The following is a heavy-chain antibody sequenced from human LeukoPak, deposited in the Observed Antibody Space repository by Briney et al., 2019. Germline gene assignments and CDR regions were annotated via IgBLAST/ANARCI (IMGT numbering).Heavy chain of an antibody. CDR2: ISSTGGTI. J-gene: IGHJ5*02. D-gene: IGHD3-10*01. Sequence: AGGSLRLSCAASGFTFSSNSMNWVRQAPGKGLEWVSYISSTGGTIYYADSMKGRFTISRDNAKNSLYLQMNSLRAEDTAVYYCARDHKQAMVRGIRFDPWGQGTLVTVSS. CDR1: GFTFSSNS. V-gene: IGHV3-48*04. CDR3: ARDHKQAMVRGIRFDP.